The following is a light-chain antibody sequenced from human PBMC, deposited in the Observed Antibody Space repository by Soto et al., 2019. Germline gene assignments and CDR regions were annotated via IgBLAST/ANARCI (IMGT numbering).Light chain of an antibody. Sequence: DIQMTQSPSTLSASVGDRVTITCRASQSISRWLAWYQQKPGKAPKLLIYDASTLESGVPSRFSGSGSGTELTLATSSLKNDAFDTYYCQQYDHYRAFGQGTKVDIK. V-gene: IGKV1-5*01. CDR2: DAS. CDR3: QQYDHYRA. CDR1: QSISRW. J-gene: IGKJ1*01.